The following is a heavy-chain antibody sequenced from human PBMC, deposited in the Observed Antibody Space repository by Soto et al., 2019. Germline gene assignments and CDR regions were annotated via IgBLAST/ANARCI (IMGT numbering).Heavy chain of an antibody. V-gene: IGHV4-59*01. D-gene: IGHD6-25*01. CDR3: ARPHGGSSGWDNWFDP. J-gene: IGHJ5*02. CDR1: GASITQYY. Sequence: PSETLSLTCTVSGASITQYYWNWIRQSPGKGLEWIVSVSSTGSTVYNPSLTSRVTVSLDTSKNQFSLTLNSVTAADTAVYHCARPHGGSSGWDNWFDPWGQGTLVTVS. CDR2: VSSTGST.